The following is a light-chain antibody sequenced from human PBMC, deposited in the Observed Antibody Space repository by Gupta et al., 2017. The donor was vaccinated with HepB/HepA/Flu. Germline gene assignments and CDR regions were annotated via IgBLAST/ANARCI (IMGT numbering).Light chain of an antibody. CDR2: VDS. V-gene: IGLV3-10*01. J-gene: IGLJ3*02. Sequence: SYELTQPPSVSVSPGQTARITCSGDALLKKYAYWYQQKSGTDPVLGIEVDSKRPSAIPDRFSFSSSGTIDTFTLSXAXVEDEAXDDYYSTANSGKQRWVLGGGTKLTVL. CDR3: YSTANSGKQRWV. CDR1: ALLKKY.